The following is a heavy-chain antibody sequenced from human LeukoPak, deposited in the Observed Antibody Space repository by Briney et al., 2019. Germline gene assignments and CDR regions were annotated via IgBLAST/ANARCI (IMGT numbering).Heavy chain of an antibody. CDR2: INLDGSEQ. J-gene: IGHJ4*02. Sequence: PGRSLRLSCAASGFTFSSYGMHWVRQAPGKGLEWVANINLDGSEQYYVDSVKGRFTISRDNAKNSLYLQMNSLRAEDTAVYFCARDEYYSKYDYWGQGTLVTVSS. CDR3: ARDEYYSKYDY. V-gene: IGHV3-7*01. D-gene: IGHD3-10*01. CDR1: GFTFSSYG.